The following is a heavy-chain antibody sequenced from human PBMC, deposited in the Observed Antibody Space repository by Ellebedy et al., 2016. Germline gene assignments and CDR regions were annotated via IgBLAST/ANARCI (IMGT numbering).Heavy chain of an antibody. J-gene: IGHJ4*02. V-gene: IGHV4-30-4*01. CDR3: ARDLYSYGYDY. Sequence: SETLSLTCTVSDGSISSGEFYWTWIRQTPGEGLEWIGYTHYSGGTYYNPSLKSRVTISVDTSRNQFSLRLISVTAADTAVYYCARDLYSYGYDYWGQGVLVTVSS. D-gene: IGHD5-18*01. CDR2: THYSGGT. CDR1: DGSISSGEFY.